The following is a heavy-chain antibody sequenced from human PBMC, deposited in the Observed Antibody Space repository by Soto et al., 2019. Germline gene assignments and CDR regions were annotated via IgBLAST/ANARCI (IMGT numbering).Heavy chain of an antibody. CDR1: GYTFTSYD. D-gene: IGHD3-22*01. J-gene: IGHJ4*02. Sequence: ASVKVSCKASGYTFTSYDINWVRQATGQGLEWMGWMNPNSGNTGYAQKFQGRVTMTRNTSISTAYMGLSSLRSEDTAVYYCARGRSSGYYLTYWGQGTLVTVSS. CDR2: MNPNSGNT. V-gene: IGHV1-8*01. CDR3: ARGRSSGYYLTY.